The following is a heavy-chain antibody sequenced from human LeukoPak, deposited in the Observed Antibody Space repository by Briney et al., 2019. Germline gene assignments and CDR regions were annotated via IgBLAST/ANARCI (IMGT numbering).Heavy chain of an antibody. Sequence: AGGSLRLSCAASGFTFSSYEMNWVRQAPGKGLEWVSYISSSGSTIYYADSVKGRFTISRDNAKNSLYLQMNSLRAEGTAVFYCAKSNDWSGMYYFDYWGQGTLVTVSS. J-gene: IGHJ4*02. V-gene: IGHV3-48*03. CDR3: AKSNDWSGMYYFDY. CDR2: ISSSGSTI. CDR1: GFTFSSYE. D-gene: IGHD3-9*01.